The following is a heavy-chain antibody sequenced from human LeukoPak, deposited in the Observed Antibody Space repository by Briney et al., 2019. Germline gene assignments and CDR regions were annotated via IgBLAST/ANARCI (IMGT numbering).Heavy chain of an antibody. CDR2: IYYSGST. J-gene: IGHJ5*02. CDR1: GGSISSYY. Sequence: PSETLSLTCTVSGGSISSYYWSWIRQPPGKGLEWIGYIYYSGSTNYNPSLKSRVTLSVDTSKNQFSLKLSSVTAADTAVYYCARVTYYYGSGSYLLDPWGQGTLVTVSS. V-gene: IGHV4-59*01. D-gene: IGHD3-10*01. CDR3: ARVTYYYGSGSYLLDP.